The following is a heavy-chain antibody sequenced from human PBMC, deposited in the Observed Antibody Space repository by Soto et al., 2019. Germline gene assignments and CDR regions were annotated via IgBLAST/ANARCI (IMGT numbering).Heavy chain of an antibody. CDR1: GGSISSSSYY. CDR2: IYYSGST. Sequence: SETLSLTCTVSGGSISSSSYYWGWIRQPPGKGLEWIGSIYYSGSTYYNPSLKSRVTISVDTSKNQFSLKLSSVTAADTAVYYCETILSWFDPWGQGTLVTVSS. J-gene: IGHJ5*02. CDR3: ETILSWFDP. D-gene: IGHD3-3*01. V-gene: IGHV4-39*01.